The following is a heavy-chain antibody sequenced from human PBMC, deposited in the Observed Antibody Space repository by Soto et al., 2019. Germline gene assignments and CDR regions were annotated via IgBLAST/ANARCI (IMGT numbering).Heavy chain of an antibody. J-gene: IGHJ4*02. CDR1: GGSVSSGSYY. D-gene: IGHD3-22*01. CDR2: IYYSGST. CDR3: ARAPDYYDSSGPFDY. V-gene: IGHV4-61*01. Sequence: SETLSLTCTVSGGSVSSGSYYWCWIRQPPGKGLEWIGYIYYSGSTNYNPSLKSRVTISVDTSKNQFSLKLSSVTAADTAVYYCARAPDYYDSSGPFDYWGQGTLVTVSS.